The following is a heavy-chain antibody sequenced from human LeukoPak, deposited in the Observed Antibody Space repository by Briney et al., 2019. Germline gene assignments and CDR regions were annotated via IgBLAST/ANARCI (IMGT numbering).Heavy chain of an antibody. CDR1: GFTFSSYG. J-gene: IGHJ4*02. V-gene: IGHV3-33*06. Sequence: GGSLRLSCAASGFTFSSYGMHWVRQAPGKGLEWVALIWYDGSNKYYADSVKGRLTISRDNSKNTLYLQMNSLRAEDTAVYYCAKGYSSGWYYIQHYWGQGTLVTVSS. CDR3: AKGYSSGWYYIQHY. D-gene: IGHD6-19*01. CDR2: IWYDGSNK.